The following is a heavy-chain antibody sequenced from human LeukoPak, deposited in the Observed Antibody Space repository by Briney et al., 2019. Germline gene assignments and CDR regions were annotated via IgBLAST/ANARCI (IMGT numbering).Heavy chain of an antibody. J-gene: IGHJ3*02. V-gene: IGHV4-39*01. Sequence: SETLSLTCTVSGGSISSSSYYWGWIRQPPGKGLEWIGSIYYSGSTYYNTSLKSRVTISVDTSKNQFSLKLSSVTAADTAVYYCASLSLVMTTVTTLAAFDIWGQGTMVTVSS. CDR1: GGSISSSSYY. CDR3: ASLSLVMTTVTTLAAFDI. CDR2: IYYSGST. D-gene: IGHD4-17*01.